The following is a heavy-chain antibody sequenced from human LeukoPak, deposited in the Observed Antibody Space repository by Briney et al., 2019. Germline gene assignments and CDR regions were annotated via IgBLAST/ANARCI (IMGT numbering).Heavy chain of an antibody. CDR3: ARETLYSSGWKFDY. CDR1: GGSISNQY. J-gene: IGHJ4*02. V-gene: IGHV4-4*07. Sequence: SETLSLTCTVSGGSISNQYWSWIRQPAGKGLEWIGRIYTRGRTNFNPSLKSRITISVDESTNQFSLKLTSVTAADTAVYFCARETLYSSGWKFDYWGQGTQVAVSS. D-gene: IGHD6-19*01. CDR2: IYTRGRT.